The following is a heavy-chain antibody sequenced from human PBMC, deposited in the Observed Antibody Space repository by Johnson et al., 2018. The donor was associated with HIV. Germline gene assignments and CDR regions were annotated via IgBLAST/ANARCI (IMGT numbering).Heavy chain of an antibody. CDR2: ISYDGSNK. V-gene: IGHV3-30*04. CDR3: ARELGSGWGETADAFDI. Sequence: QMLLVESGGGVVQPGRSLRLSCAASGFTFSSYAVHWVRQAPGKGLEWVAIISYDGSNKYYADSVKGRFTISRDNSKNTLYLQMNSLRASETAVYYCARELGSGWGETADAFDIWGQGTMVTVSS. CDR1: GFTFSSYA. D-gene: IGHD6-19*01. J-gene: IGHJ3*02.